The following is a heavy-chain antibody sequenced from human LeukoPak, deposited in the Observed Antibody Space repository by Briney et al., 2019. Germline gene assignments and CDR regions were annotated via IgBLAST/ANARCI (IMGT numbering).Heavy chain of an antibody. CDR2: ISSSSSTI. CDR1: GFTFSSYS. CDR3: ARSRITMVRGALDAFDI. Sequence: PGGSLRLSCAASGFTFSSYSMNWVRQAPGKGLEWVSYISSSSSTIYYADSVKGRFTISRDNAKNSLYLQMNSLRAEDTAVYYCARSRITMVRGALDAFDIWGQGTMVTVSS. D-gene: IGHD3-10*01. V-gene: IGHV3-48*04. J-gene: IGHJ3*02.